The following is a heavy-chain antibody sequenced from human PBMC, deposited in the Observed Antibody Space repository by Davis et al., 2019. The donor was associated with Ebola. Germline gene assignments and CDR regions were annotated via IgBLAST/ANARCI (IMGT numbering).Heavy chain of an antibody. Sequence: PGGSLRLSCSASGFTFSTFGMFWVRQAPGKGLEWVAFIRFDGSEKYYADSVKGRFTISRENSKATLDLQMNSLRAEDTAVYYCVRGFLYVIWGQGTMVTVSS. CDR2: IRFDGSEK. V-gene: IGHV3-30*02. J-gene: IGHJ3*02. D-gene: IGHD3-3*01. CDR1: GFTFSTFG. CDR3: VRGFLYVI.